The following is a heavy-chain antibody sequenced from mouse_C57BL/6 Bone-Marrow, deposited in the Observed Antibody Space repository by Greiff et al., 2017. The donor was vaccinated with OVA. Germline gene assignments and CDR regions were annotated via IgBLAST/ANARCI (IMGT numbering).Heavy chain of an antibody. D-gene: IGHD4-1*02. J-gene: IGHJ2*01. Sequence: EVQLQESGGGLVQPGGSLKLSCAASGIAFSRYWMSWVRRAPGKGLEWIGEINPDSSTINYAPSLKDKFIISRDNAKNTLYLQMSKVRSEDTALYYCARLQLAFDYWGQGTTLTVSS. CDR2: INPDSSTI. CDR3: ARLQLAFDY. V-gene: IGHV4-1*01. CDR1: GIAFSRYW.